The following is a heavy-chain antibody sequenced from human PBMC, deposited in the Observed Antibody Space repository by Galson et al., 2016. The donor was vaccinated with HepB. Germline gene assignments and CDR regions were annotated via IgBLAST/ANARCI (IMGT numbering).Heavy chain of an antibody. CDR3: AEVPGTTHS. V-gene: IGHV1-58*02. CDR2: IVVVNGNI. D-gene: IGHD1-7*01. J-gene: IGHJ4*02. Sequence: SVKVSCKASGFNFTTTIMQWVRQARGQGLEWIGWIVVVNGNIKYAQNLQERITLTRDVSTSTANMQLSGLRSEDTAVYYCAEVPGTTHSWGQGTLVTVSS. CDR1: GFNFTTTI.